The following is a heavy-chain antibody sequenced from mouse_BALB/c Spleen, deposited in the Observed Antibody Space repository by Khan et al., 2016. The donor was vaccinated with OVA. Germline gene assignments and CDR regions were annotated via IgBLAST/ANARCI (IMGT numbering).Heavy chain of an antibody. J-gene: IGHJ2*01. CDR2: IYPGTDNT. V-gene: IGHV1-76*01. CDR3: AREEAVYYFDY. CDR1: GYIFTSYW. D-gene: IGHD3-3*01. Sequence: QVQLKQSGAELVRPGASVKLSCKTSGYIFTSYWIHWVQQRSGQGLEWLARIYPGTDNTYYNEKLKDKATLTADKSSSTAYMQISSLKSEDSAVYFCAREEAVYYFDYWGQGTTLTVSA.